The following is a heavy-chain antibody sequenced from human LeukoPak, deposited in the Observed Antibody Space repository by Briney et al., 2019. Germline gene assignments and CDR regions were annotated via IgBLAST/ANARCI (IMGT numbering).Heavy chain of an antibody. CDR3: ARAPYDYVWGSYYGAFDI. Sequence: PGGSLRLSCAASGFTFSDYYMSWIRQAPGKGLEWVSYISSSGSTIYYADSVKGRFTISRDNAKNSLYLQMNSLRAEDTAVYYCARAPYDYVWGSYYGAFDIWGQGTMVTVSS. CDR2: ISSSGSTI. J-gene: IGHJ3*02. CDR1: GFTFSDYY. V-gene: IGHV3-11*04. D-gene: IGHD3-16*01.